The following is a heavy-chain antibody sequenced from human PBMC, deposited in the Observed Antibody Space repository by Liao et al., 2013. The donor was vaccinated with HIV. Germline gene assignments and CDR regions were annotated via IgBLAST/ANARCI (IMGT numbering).Heavy chain of an antibody. D-gene: IGHD5-24*01. CDR2: IYYSGST. V-gene: IGHV4-59*01. J-gene: IGHJ4*02. CDR3: ARESLATNNFGRLD. Sequence: QVQLQESGPGLVKPSETLSLTCTVSGGSISSYYWSWIRQPPGKGLEWIGYIYYSGSTDYNPSLKSRVTISVDTSKNQFSLKLSSVTAADTAVYYCARESLATNNFGRLDWGQGTLVTVSS. CDR1: GGSISSYY.